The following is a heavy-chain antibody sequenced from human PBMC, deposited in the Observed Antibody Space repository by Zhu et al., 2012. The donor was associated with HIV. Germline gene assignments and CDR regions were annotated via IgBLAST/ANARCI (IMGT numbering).Heavy chain of an antibody. J-gene: IGHJ4*02. CDR1: GGSFSGYY. D-gene: IGHD3-9*01. CDR3: ARHFGHYGVLTGHYPGHFDY. Sequence: QVQLQQWGAGLLEPSETLSLTCAVYGGSFSGYYWSWIRQSPGKGLEWIGEINHGATTSHNPSLKSRVTVSVDTSKNQFSLKLHSVTAADTAVYYCARHFGHYGVLTGHYPGHFDYWGQGTPSSSPQ. CDR2: INHGATT. V-gene: IGHV4-34*01.